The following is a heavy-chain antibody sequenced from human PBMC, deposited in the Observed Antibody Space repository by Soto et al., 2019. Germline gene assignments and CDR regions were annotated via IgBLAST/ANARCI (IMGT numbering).Heavy chain of an antibody. J-gene: IGHJ4*02. Sequence: EVQLLESGGCLVQPGGSLRLSCAVSGFSFSNSAMTWVRQAPGKGLEWVSGISGSGDITYNTDSVKGRFAISRDTSKNVVYLQMRSLRAEDTAVYYCAKVPQWVLRYHDWFFDYWGQGTLVTVSS. CDR2: ISGSGDIT. D-gene: IGHD3-9*01. V-gene: IGHV3-23*01. CDR1: GFSFSNSA. CDR3: AKVPQWVLRYHDWFFDY.